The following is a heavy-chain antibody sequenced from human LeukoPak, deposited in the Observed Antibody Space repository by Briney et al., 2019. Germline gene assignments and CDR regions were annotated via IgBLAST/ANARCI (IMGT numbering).Heavy chain of an antibody. CDR3: ARCSGGSCYSNAFDI. D-gene: IGHD2-15*01. V-gene: IGHV3-48*03. CDR2: ISGSGGST. Sequence: SGGSLRLSCAASGFTFSSYEMNWVRQAPGKGLEWVSAISGSGGSTYYADSVKGRFTISRDNAKNSLYLQMNSLRAEDTAVYYCARCSGGSCYSNAFDIWGQGTMVTVSS. CDR1: GFTFSSYE. J-gene: IGHJ3*02.